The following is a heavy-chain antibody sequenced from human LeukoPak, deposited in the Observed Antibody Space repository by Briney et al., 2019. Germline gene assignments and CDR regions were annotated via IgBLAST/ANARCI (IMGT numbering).Heavy chain of an antibody. D-gene: IGHD3-16*02. CDR2: ISGSGGST. Sequence: GGSLRLSCAASGFTFSSSAMSWVRQAPGKRLECVSAISGSGGSTYYADSGKGRFTISRDNSKSTLYLQMNSLRAEDTAVYYCAKDYVWGSYRYTPYWGQGTLVTVSS. CDR3: AKDYVWGSYRYTPY. J-gene: IGHJ4*02. CDR1: GFTFSSSA. V-gene: IGHV3-23*01.